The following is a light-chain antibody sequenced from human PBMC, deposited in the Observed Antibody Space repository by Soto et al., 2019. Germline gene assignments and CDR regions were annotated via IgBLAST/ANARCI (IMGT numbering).Light chain of an antibody. CDR1: SSNIGSNT. V-gene: IGLV1-44*01. J-gene: IGLJ2*01. CDR2: SNN. Sequence: QFVLTQPPSACGTPGQRVTISCSGSSSNIGSNTVNWYQQLPGTAPKLLIYSNNQRPSGVPDRFSGSKSGTSASLAISGLQSEDEADYYCAAWDDSLNGPVFGGGTKLTVL. CDR3: AAWDDSLNGPV.